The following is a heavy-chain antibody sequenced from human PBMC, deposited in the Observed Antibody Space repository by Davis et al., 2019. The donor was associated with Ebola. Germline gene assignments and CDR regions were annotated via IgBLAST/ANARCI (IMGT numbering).Heavy chain of an antibody. CDR1: GGSFSGYY. J-gene: IGHJ4*02. CDR2: INHSGST. D-gene: IGHD1-26*01. V-gene: IGHV4-34*01. CDR3: ARHSGSYLTYYFDY. Sequence: SETLSLTSAVYGGSFSGYYWSWIRQPPGKGLEWIGEINHSGSTNYNPSLKSRVTISVDTSKNQFSLKLSSVTAADTAVYYCARHSGSYLTYYFDYWGQGTLVTVSS.